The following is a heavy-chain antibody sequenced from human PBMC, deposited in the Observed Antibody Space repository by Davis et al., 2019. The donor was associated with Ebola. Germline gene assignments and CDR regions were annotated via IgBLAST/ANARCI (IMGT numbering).Heavy chain of an antibody. CDR3: ARGPYYDFWSGYSGYWYFDL. Sequence: PSETLSFTCAVYGGSFSGYYWSWIRQPPGKGLEWIGEINHSGSTNYNPSLKSRVTISVDTSKNQFSLKLSSVTAADTAVYYCARGPYYDFWSGYSGYWYFDLWGRGTLVTVSS. J-gene: IGHJ2*01. V-gene: IGHV4-34*01. CDR2: INHSGST. D-gene: IGHD3-3*01. CDR1: GGSFSGYY.